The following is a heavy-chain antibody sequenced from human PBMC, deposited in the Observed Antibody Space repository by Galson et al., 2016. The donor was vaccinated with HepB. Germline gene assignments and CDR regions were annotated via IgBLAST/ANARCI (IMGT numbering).Heavy chain of an antibody. Sequence: QSGAEVKKPGESLKISCKGSGYSFDDYWIGWVRQMPGKGLEWMGIIYPGDSDTIYNPAFRGQVTIPADKSISTAYLQWSSLKASDTAMYYCARWDTMATALMDVWGQGTTVTVSS. CDR3: ARWDTMATALMDV. V-gene: IGHV5-51*01. D-gene: IGHD2-21*02. CDR2: IYPGDSDT. J-gene: IGHJ6*02. CDR1: GYSFDDYW.